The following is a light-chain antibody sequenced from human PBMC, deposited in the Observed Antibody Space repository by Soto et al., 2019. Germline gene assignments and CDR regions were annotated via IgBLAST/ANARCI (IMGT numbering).Light chain of an antibody. CDR3: SSYTSSSTVV. CDR2: DVS. CDR1: SSDVGGYNY. J-gene: IGLJ2*01. Sequence: QSALTQPASVSGSPGQSITISCTGTSSDVGGYNYVSWYQQHPGKAPKLMIYDVSNRPSGVSNRFSGSKSGNTASLTISGLQAEEEADYYFSSYTSSSTVVFGGGTQLTVL. V-gene: IGLV2-14*01.